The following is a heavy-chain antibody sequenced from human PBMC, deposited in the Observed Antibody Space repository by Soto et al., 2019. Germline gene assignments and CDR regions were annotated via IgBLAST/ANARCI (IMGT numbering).Heavy chain of an antibody. D-gene: IGHD3-10*01. V-gene: IGHV4-38-2*01. CDR2: IYHSGST. CDR3: ARTRGSLRDAFDI. CDR1: SGDY. Sequence: SETLSLTCAVTSGDYWGWIRQPPGKGPEWIGTIYHSGSTYYNPSLKSRLTISVDMSKNQLSLTLTSVTAADTAVYYCARTRGSLRDAFDIWGQGTMVTVSS. J-gene: IGHJ3*02.